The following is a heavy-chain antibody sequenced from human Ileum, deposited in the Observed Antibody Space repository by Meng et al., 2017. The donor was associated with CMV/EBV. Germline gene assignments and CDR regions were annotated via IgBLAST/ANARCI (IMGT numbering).Heavy chain of an antibody. CDR3: ARDLRYCSSTSCYDYYYYGMDV. V-gene: IGHV3-21*01. CDR1: GFTFSRYV. Sequence: GGSLRLSCAASGFTFSRYVMHWIRQAPGKGLEWVSSISSSSSYIYYADSVKGRFTISRDNAKNSLYLQMNSLRAEDTAVYYCARDLRYCSSTSCYDYYYYGMDVWGQGTTVTVSS. D-gene: IGHD2-2*01. CDR2: ISSSSSYI. J-gene: IGHJ6*02.